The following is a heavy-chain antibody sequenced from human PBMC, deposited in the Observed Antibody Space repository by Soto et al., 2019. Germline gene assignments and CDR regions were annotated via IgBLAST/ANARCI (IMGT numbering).Heavy chain of an antibody. CDR3: ASSIS. J-gene: IGHJ4*02. CDR2: IWYDGSNK. V-gene: IGHV3-33*03. CDR1: GFPFSSYG. Sequence: LRLSFAASGFPFSSYGMHWVRQAAGKWLDWVGVIWYDGSNKDYAESVKGRFTISRDNSKNMLYLQMNSLRADDTAVYYCASSISWGQGTLVTVSS.